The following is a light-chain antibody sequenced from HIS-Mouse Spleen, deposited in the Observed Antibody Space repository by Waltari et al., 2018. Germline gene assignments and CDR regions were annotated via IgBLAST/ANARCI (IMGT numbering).Light chain of an antibody. CDR2: AAS. CDR1: QGIRSY. Sequence: DIQLTQSPSFLSASVGDRVTITCRASQGIRSYLAWYQQKPGKAPKLLIYAASTLQSGVPSRFSGSGSGTEFTLTISSLQPEDFATYYCQQLNSYPPALTFGGGTKVEIK. J-gene: IGKJ4*01. V-gene: IGKV1-9*01. CDR3: QQLNSYPPALT.